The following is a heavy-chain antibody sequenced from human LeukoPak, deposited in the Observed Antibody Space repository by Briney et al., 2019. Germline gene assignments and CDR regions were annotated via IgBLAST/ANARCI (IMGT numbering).Heavy chain of an antibody. D-gene: IGHD4-17*01. V-gene: IGHV1-24*01. Sequence: ASVKVSCKVSGYTLTELSMHWVRQAPGKGLEWMGGFDPEDGETIYAQKFQGRVTMTRDTSISTAYMELSRLRSDDTAVYYCARVADYGDYDFDYWGQGTLVTVSS. CDR2: FDPEDGET. CDR3: ARVADYGDYDFDY. CDR1: GYTLTELS. J-gene: IGHJ4*02.